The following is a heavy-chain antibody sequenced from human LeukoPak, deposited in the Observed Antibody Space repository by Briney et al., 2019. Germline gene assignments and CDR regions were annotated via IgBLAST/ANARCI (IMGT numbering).Heavy chain of an antibody. CDR1: GFTFSSYE. V-gene: IGHV3-48*03. J-gene: IGHJ4*02. Sequence: GGSLRLSCAASGFTFSSYEMNWVRQAPGKGLEWVSYISSSGSTIYYADSVKGRFTISRDNAKNSLYLQMNSLRAEDTAVYYCARVGYSYSSSDYWGQGTLVTVSS. D-gene: IGHD5-18*01. CDR2: ISSSGSTI. CDR3: ARVGYSYSSSDY.